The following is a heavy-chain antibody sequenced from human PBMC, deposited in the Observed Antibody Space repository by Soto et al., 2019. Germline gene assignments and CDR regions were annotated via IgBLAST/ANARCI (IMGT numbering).Heavy chain of an antibody. J-gene: IGHJ5*02. Sequence: PGGSLRLSCAASGFTFSSYWMHWVRQVPGKGLVWVSRINDDGSRESYADSVKGRFTISRDNAKNSLHLQMNSLRAEDTAVYYCTRDASRDSSARGWFDPWGPGTLVTVSS. CDR3: TRDASRDSSARGWFDP. V-gene: IGHV3-74*01. CDR2: INDDGSRE. D-gene: IGHD6-13*01. CDR1: GFTFSSYW.